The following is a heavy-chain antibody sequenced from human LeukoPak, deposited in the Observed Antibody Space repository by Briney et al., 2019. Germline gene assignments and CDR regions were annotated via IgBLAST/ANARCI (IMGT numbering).Heavy chain of an antibody. CDR2: ISVYNGNT. CDR1: GYTFTNYG. J-gene: IGHJ3*02. V-gene: IGHV1-18*01. CDR3: ARDRGGLDAFDI. D-gene: IGHD3-10*01. Sequence: VASVKVSCKASGYTFTNYGISWVRQAPGQGLEWMGWISVYNGNTNYAQKLQGRVTMTTDTSTSTAYMELRSLRSDDTAVYYCARDRGGLDAFDIWGQGTMVTVSS.